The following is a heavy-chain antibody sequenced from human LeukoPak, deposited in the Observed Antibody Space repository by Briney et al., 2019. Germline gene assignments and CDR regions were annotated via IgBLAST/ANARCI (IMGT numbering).Heavy chain of an antibody. V-gene: IGHV3-11*04. Sequence: GGSLRLSCAASGFTFRDYYMSWIRQAPGKGLEWISYISSSAGTIHYVDSVKGRFTISRDNAKNSLYLQMDSLRVEDTAVYYCATSVTRRRLDWFIDIWGRGTLVSVSS. CDR2: ISSSAGTI. J-gene: IGHJ2*01. CDR1: GFTFRDYY. D-gene: IGHD4-17*01. CDR3: ATSVTRRRLDWFIDI.